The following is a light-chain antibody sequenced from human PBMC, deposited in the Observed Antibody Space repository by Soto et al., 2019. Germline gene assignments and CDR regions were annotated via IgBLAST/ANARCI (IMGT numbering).Light chain of an antibody. V-gene: IGKV4-1*01. CDR2: WAS. CDR3: QQYYSNPIT. J-gene: IGKJ5*01. Sequence: DMVMTQSPDSLAVSLGERATINCKSSQSVLSSSDSKNYLAWHQQKPGQPPKLLIYWASTRESGVPERFSGSGSGTDFALTISSLQAEDVAVYYCQQYYSNPITFGQGTRLEIK. CDR1: QSVLSSSDSKNY.